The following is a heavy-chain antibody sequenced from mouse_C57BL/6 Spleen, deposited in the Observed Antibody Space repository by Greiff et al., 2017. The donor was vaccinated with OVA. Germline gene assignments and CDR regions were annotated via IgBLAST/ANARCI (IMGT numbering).Heavy chain of an antibody. CDR3: ARKGGCGAMDY. Sequence: QVQLQQSGAELVRPGTSVKVSCKASGYAFTNYLIEWVKQRPGQGLEWIGVINPGSGGTNYNEKFKGKATLTADKSSSTAYMQLSSLTSEDSAVYFCARKGGCGAMDYWGQGTSVTVSS. V-gene: IGHV1-54*01. CDR2: INPGSGGT. J-gene: IGHJ4*01. CDR1: GYAFTNYL.